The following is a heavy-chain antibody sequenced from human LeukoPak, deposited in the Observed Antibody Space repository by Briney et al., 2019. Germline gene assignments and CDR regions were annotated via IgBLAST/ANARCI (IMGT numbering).Heavy chain of an antibody. CDR1: GFTFSSYG. V-gene: IGHV3-33*01. CDR3: ARESSGSYYNPIWFDP. J-gene: IGHJ5*02. Sequence: GGSLRLSCAASGFTFSSYGMHWVRQAPGKGLEWVAVIWYDGSNKYYADSVKGRFTISRDNSKNTLYLQMNSLRAEDTAVYYCARESSGSYYNPIWFDPWGQGTLVTVSS. CDR2: IWYDGSNK. D-gene: IGHD3-10*01.